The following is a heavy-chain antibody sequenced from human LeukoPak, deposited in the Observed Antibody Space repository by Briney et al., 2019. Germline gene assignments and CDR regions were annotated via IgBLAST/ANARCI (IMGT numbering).Heavy chain of an antibody. J-gene: IGHJ6*04. CDR2: INSDGSSK. D-gene: IGHD2-21*01. V-gene: IGHV3-74*01. Sequence: GGSLRLSCAASGFTFISYWMHWVRQAPGKGLGWFSRINSDGSSKSYADFVKGRFTISRDNAKNTLYLQMNSLRAENTAVYYCARVEVEIQAYGMDVWGKGTTVTVSS. CDR3: ARVEVEIQAYGMDV. CDR1: GFTFISYW.